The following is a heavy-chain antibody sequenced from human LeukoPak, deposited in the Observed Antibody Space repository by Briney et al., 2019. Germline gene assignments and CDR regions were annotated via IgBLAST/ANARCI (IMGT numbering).Heavy chain of an antibody. CDR1: GVSFSSYY. Sequence: SETLSLTCTASGVSFSSYYWSWIRQPPGKGLEWIGYISYSGSTNYNPSLKSRVTISVDTSKNHFSLQLSSVTAADTAVYYCARETGESSVDYWGQGTLVTVSS. V-gene: IGHV4-59*01. CDR3: ARETGESSVDY. CDR2: ISYSGST. J-gene: IGHJ4*02. D-gene: IGHD7-27*01.